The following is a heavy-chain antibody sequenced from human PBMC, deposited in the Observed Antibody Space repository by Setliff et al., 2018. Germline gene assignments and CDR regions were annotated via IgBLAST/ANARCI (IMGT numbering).Heavy chain of an antibody. V-gene: IGHV3-48*04. D-gene: IGHD6-13*01. CDR3: ARDPQQLVQGFDY. Sequence: PGGSLRLSCAASGFTFSSYSMNWVRQAPGKGLEWVSYISSSSSTIYYADSVKGRFTISRDNAKNSLYLQMNSLRAEDTAVYYCARDPQQLVQGFDYWGQGTLVTVSS. CDR2: ISSSSSTI. J-gene: IGHJ4*02. CDR1: GFTFSSYS.